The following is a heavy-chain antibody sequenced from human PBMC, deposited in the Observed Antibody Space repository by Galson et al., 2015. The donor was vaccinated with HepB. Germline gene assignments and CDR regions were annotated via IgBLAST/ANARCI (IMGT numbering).Heavy chain of an antibody. Sequence: SLRLSCAASGFTFSSFAMSWVRQAPGKGPEWVSGISGSGVRTYYGDSVKDRFTISRDSSKNTLYLQMNSLRAEDTAVYYCARGGYHYLDYWGQGTLVTVSS. J-gene: IGHJ4*02. D-gene: IGHD2-15*01. V-gene: IGHV3-23*01. CDR3: ARGGYHYLDY. CDR2: ISGSGVRT. CDR1: GFTFSSFA.